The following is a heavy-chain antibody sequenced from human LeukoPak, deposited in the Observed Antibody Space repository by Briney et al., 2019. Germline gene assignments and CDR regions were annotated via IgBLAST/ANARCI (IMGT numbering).Heavy chain of an antibody. CDR1: GYTFTGYY. CDR2: INPNSGGT. V-gene: IGHV1-2*02. CDR3: ARDPGDGTVFDY. D-gene: IGHD5-24*01. J-gene: IGHJ4*02. Sequence: ASVKVSCKASGYTFTGYYMHWVRQAPGQGLEWMGWINPNSGGTNYAQKFQGRVTMTRDASISTAYMELSRLRSDDTAVYYCARDPGDGTVFDYWGQGTLVTVSS.